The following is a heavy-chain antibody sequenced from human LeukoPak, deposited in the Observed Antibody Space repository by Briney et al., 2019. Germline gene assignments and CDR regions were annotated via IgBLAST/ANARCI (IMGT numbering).Heavy chain of an antibody. CDR3: AKASYSSSWFYYFDY. CDR1: GFTFDDYA. CDR2: ISWNSGSI. Sequence: PGRSLRLSCAASGFTFDDYAMPWVRQAPGKGLEWVSGISWNSGSIGYADSVKGRFTISRDNAKNSLYLQMNSLRAEDTALYYCAKASYSSSWFYYFDYWGQGTLVTVSS. D-gene: IGHD6-13*01. J-gene: IGHJ4*02. V-gene: IGHV3-9*01.